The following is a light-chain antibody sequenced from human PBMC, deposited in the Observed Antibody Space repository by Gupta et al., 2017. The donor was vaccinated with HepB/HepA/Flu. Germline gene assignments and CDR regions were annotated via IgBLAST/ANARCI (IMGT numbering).Light chain of an antibody. J-gene: IGLJ1*01. CDR1: SSDIGRRDH. V-gene: IGLV2-14*03. CDR3: CSSSDSTPSYV. Sequence: SALTLPAPLSGPPEPSSSNPFTVTSSDIGRRDHVYWYQYYPGKAPKLLIYDFSSRPAVVANRFSGSKSVNTASLSISGLHAEDEADYYCCSSSDSTPSYVFGAGTGFTVL. CDR2: DFS.